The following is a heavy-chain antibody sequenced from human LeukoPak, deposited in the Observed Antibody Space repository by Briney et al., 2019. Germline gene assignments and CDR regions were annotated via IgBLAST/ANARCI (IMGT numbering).Heavy chain of an antibody. CDR2: FDPEDGET. D-gene: IGHD3-22*01. Sequence: ASVKVSCKVSGYTLTELSMHWVRQAPGKGLEWMGGFDPEDGETIYAQKFQGRVTMTEDTSTDTAYMELSSLRSEDTAVYYCARAYTPYYYDSSGFLLDYWGQGTLVTVSS. CDR3: ARAYTPYYYDSSGFLLDY. V-gene: IGHV1-24*01. CDR1: GYTLTELS. J-gene: IGHJ4*02.